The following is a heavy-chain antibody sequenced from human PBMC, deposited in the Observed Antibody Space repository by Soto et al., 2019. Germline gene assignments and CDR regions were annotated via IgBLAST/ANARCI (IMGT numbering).Heavy chain of an antibody. CDR1: GGSIISGGYY. Sequence: SETLSLTCTVSGGSIISGGYYWSLIRQHPGKGLEWIGYIYYSGSTYYNPSLKSRVTISVDTSKNQFSLKLSSVTAADTAVYYCARVRIAAAGTYYYSMDVWGQGTTVTVSS. V-gene: IGHV4-31*03. CDR3: ARVRIAAAGTYYYSMDV. CDR2: IYYSGST. D-gene: IGHD6-13*01. J-gene: IGHJ6*02.